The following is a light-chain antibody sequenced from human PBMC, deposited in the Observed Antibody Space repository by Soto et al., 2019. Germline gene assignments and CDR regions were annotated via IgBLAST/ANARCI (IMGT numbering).Light chain of an antibody. CDR3: CSYAGRSTWV. V-gene: IGLV2-11*01. CDR1: SSDVGVYKY. CDR2: DVS. J-gene: IGLJ3*02. Sequence: QSALTQPRSVSASPGQSVTISCSGTSSDVGVYKYVSWYQHHPGEAPKLMIYDVSKRPSGVPDRFSGSKSGSTASLTISGLQAEDEADYYCCSYAGRSTWVFGGGTKLTVL.